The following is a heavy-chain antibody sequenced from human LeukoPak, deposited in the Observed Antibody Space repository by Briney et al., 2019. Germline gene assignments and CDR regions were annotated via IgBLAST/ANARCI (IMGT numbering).Heavy chain of an antibody. CDR3: ARHRGGYCSSTSCQNWFDP. CDR1: GYRFTSYW. Sequence: GESLKISCKGSGYRFTSYWISWVRQMPGKGLEWMGRIDPSDSYTNYSPSFQGHVTISADKSISTAYLQWSSLKASDTAMYYCARHRGGYCSSTSCQNWFDPWGQGTLVTVSS. V-gene: IGHV5-10-1*01. D-gene: IGHD2-2*01. J-gene: IGHJ5*02. CDR2: IDPSDSYT.